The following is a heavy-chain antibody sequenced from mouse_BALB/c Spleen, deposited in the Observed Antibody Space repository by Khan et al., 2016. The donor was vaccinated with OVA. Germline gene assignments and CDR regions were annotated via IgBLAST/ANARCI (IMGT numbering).Heavy chain of an antibody. D-gene: IGHD1-1*01. CDR2: ITTYSGDT. J-gene: IGHJ4*01. Sequence: QVQLQQSGPELVRPGVSVKISCKGSGYTFTDYGMHWVRQSPAKSLEWIGVITTYSGDTNYNQKFKGKATMTVDKSSSTAYMELARLTSEDSANYYCARVTLRLDYWGQGTPVTVSS. V-gene: IGHV1S137*01. CDR1: GYTFTDYG. CDR3: ARVTLRLDY.